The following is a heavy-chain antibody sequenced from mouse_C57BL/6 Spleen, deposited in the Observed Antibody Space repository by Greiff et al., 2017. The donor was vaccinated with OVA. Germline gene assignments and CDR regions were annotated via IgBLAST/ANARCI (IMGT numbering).Heavy chain of an antibody. CDR1: GYTFTSYG. Sequence: QVQLQQSGAELATPGASVKLSCKASGYTFTSYGISWVKQRTGQGLEWIGEIYPRSGNTYYNEKFKGKATLTADKSSSTAYMELRSLTSEDSAVYFCANYYGSSPWYFDYWGQGTTLTVSS. CDR3: ANYYGSSPWYFDY. CDR2: IYPRSGNT. V-gene: IGHV1-81*01. J-gene: IGHJ2*01. D-gene: IGHD1-1*01.